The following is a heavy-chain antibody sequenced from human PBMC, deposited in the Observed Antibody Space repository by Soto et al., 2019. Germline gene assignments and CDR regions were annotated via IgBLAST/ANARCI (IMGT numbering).Heavy chain of an antibody. CDR3: ARAGGKGPGMDV. Sequence: PGGSLRLSCAASGFTFSSYWMHWVRQAPGKGLVWVSRINSDGSSTSYADSVKGRFTISRDNAKNTLYLQMNSLRAEDTAVYYCARAGGKGPGMDVRGKGTTVTVSS. J-gene: IGHJ6*04. CDR2: INSDGSST. CDR1: GFTFSSYW. V-gene: IGHV3-74*01.